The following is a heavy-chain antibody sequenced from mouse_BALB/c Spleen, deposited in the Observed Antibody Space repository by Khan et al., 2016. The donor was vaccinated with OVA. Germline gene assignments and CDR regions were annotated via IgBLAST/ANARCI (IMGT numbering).Heavy chain of an antibody. D-gene: IGHD2-3*01. Sequence: EVQLQESGPGLVKPSQSLSLTCTVTGYSITSDYAWNWIRQFPGNTLEWMCYISYSGSTNYNPSLKSRISITRDTSKNQFILQLNSVTTEDTATYYCARDGSRYNYAMDYWGQGTSVTVSS. CDR2: ISYSGST. CDR1: GYSITSDYA. V-gene: IGHV3-2*02. CDR3: ARDGSRYNYAMDY. J-gene: IGHJ4*01.